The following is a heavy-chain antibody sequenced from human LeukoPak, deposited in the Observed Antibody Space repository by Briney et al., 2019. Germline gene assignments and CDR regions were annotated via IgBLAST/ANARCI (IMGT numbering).Heavy chain of an antibody. J-gene: IGHJ5*02. D-gene: IGHD3-22*01. V-gene: IGHV3-23*01. Sequence: GGSLRLSCAASGFIFNNYGLIWVRQAPGKGLEWVSAISNDGGGTQYADFVEGRFTISRDNSKNTLFLQMSSVRAEDTALYYCAKGSSGYFADLWGQGTLVTVSS. CDR3: AKGSSGYFADL. CDR2: ISNDGGGT. CDR1: GFIFNNYG.